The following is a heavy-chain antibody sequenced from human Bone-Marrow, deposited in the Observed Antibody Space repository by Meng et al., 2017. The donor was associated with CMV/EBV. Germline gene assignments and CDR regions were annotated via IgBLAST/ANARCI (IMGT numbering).Heavy chain of an antibody. CDR2: IYSGGSRT. J-gene: IGHJ6*02. Sequence: GGSLRLSCAASGFTFSSYAMTWVRQAPGKGLEWVSVIYSGGSRTHYADSVKGRFTISRDNSKNTLYLQMNNLRAEDTAVYYCAKNLGFGGGVVIVFGMDVWGQGTMVTVSS. CDR1: GFTFSSYA. CDR3: AKNLGFGGGVVIVFGMDV. V-gene: IGHV3-23*03. D-gene: IGHD3-3*01.